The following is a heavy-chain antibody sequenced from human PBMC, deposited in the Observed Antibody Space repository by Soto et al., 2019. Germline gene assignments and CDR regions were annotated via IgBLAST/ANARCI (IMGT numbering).Heavy chain of an antibody. V-gene: IGHV4-34*01. CDR2: INHSGST. J-gene: IGHJ5*02. CDR1: GGSFSGYY. CDR3: ARGGITIFGVVIMDNWFDP. Sequence: KPSETLSLTCAVYGGSFSGYYWSWIRQPPGKGLEWIGEINHSGSTNYNPSLKSRVTISVDTSKNQFSLKLSSVTAADTAVYYCARGGITIFGVVIMDNWFDPWGQGTLVTVSS. D-gene: IGHD3-3*01.